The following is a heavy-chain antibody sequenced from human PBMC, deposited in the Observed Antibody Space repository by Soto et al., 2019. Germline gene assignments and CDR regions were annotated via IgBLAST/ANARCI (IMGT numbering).Heavy chain of an antibody. CDR2: FDPEDGET. D-gene: IGHD3-9*01. V-gene: IGHV1-24*01. CDR1: GYTLTELS. J-gene: IGHJ4*02. Sequence: ASVKISCKVSGYTLTELSMHWVRQAPGKGLEWMGGFDPEDGETIYAQKFQGRVTMTEDTSTDTAYMELSSLRSEDTAVYYCATITTGFTIFEPVFEYWGEGTLVTVS. CDR3: ATITTGFTIFEPVFEY.